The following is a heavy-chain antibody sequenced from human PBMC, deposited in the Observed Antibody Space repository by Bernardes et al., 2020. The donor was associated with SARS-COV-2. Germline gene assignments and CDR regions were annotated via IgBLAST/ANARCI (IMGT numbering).Heavy chain of an antibody. CDR1: GGSIRSSY. D-gene: IGHD5-12*01. V-gene: IGHV4-59*01. Sequence: SQTLAPTCTVSGGSIRSSYWSWIRQPPGQGLEWIGYIYYSGSTNYNPSLKSRVTISVDTSKNQFSLKLSSVTAADTAVYYCARDSGYDNPLHYWGQGTLVTGSS. J-gene: IGHJ4*02. CDR2: IYYSGST. CDR3: ARDSGYDNPLHY.